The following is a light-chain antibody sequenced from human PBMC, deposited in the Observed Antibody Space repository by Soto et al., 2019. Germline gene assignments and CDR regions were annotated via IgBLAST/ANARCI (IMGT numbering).Light chain of an antibody. CDR1: HDITSY. CDR2: DAS. V-gene: IGKV1-33*01. CDR3: QKCDYLPI. J-gene: IGKJ3*01. Sequence: DIQMTQSPSSLSASVGDRVTITCQASHDITSYLNWYQHKPGKAPKLLIYDASILEAGVPSRFSGSGAGTHFPFTISSLQPEDVATYYCQKCDYLPIFGPGTTVDFK.